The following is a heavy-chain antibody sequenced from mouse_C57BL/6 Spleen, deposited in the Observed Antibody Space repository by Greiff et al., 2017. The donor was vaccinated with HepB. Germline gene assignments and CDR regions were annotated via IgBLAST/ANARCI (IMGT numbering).Heavy chain of an antibody. CDR1: GFTFNTYA. V-gene: IGHV10-3*01. CDR2: IRSKSSNYAT. D-gene: IGHD2-1*01. J-gene: IGHJ3*01. Sequence: EVHLVESGGGLVQPKGSLKLSCAASGFTFNTYAMHWVRQAPGKGLEWVARIRSKSSNYATYYADSVKDRFTISRDDSQSMLYLQMNNLKTEDTAMYYCVRPFYYGNYPWFAYWGQGTLVTVSA. CDR3: VRPFYYGNYPWFAY.